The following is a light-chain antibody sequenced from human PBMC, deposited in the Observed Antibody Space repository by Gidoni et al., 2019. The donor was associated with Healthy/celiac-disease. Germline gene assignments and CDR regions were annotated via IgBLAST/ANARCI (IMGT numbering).Light chain of an antibody. CDR1: QNVLYNSNNKNY. V-gene: IGKV4-1*01. Sequence: DIVMTQSPDSLAVSLGERATINCKSNQNVLYNSNNKNYLAWYQQKPGQPPKLLIYWASTRESGVPDRSSGSGSGTDFTLTVSSLQAEDVAVYYCQQYYSIPLTFGGGTKVEIK. CDR3: QQYYSIPLT. J-gene: IGKJ4*01. CDR2: WAS.